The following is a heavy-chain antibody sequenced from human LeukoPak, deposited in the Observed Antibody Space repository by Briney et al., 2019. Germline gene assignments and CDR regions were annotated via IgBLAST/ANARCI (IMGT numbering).Heavy chain of an antibody. CDR3: ARVRAGTTTKRAFDI. J-gene: IGHJ3*02. V-gene: IGHV4-59*01. Sequence: SETLSLTCSLSGGSISTYYWTWIRQPPGKGLEWVVDISNSGNTYYNPSLKSRVTMSLDTSKKQFSLKLTSVTAADTAVYYCARVRAGTTTKRAFDIWGQGTLVTVSS. CDR1: GGSISTYY. CDR2: ISNSGNT. D-gene: IGHD1-7*01.